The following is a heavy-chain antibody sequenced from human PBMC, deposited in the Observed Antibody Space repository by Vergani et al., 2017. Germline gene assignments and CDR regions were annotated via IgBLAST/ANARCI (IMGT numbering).Heavy chain of an antibody. D-gene: IGHD3-22*01. CDR2: IYYSGST. V-gene: IGHV4-31*03. CDR1: GGSISSGGYY. Sequence: QVQLQESGPGLVKPSQTLSLTCTVSGGSISSGGYYWSWIRQHPGKGLEWIGYIYYSGSTYYNPSLQSRVTISVDTSKNQFSLKLSSVTAADTAVYYCARRSSGHYYYYGMDVWGQGTTVTVSS. CDR3: ARRSSGHYYYYGMDV. J-gene: IGHJ6*02.